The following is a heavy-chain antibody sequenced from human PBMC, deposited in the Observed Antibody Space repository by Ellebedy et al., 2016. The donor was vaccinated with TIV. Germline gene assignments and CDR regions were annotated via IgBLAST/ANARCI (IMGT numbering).Heavy chain of an antibody. CDR1: GGSISSSHW. CDR2: IYHSGTT. J-gene: IGHJ4*02. CDR3: ARIVVPPAPTQYFDS. Sequence: MPGGSLRLSCAVSGGSISSSHWWSWVRQPPGKGLEWIGQIYHSGTTSYNPSLKGRVSISVDKSKNHFSLRLSSVTAADTAVYYCARIVVPPAPTQYFDSWGQGTLVTVSS. D-gene: IGHD2-15*01. V-gene: IGHV4-4*02.